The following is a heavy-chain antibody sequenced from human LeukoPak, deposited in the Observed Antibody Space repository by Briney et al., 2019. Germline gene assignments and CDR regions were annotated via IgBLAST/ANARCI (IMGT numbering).Heavy chain of an antibody. CDR2: IYPGDSDT. D-gene: IGHD2-2*01. CDR1: GYSFTSYW. J-gene: IGHJ6*02. V-gene: IGHV5-51*01. Sequence: GESLKVSCKGSGYSFTSYWIGWVRQMPGKGLEWMGIIYPGDSDTRYSPSFQGHVTISADKSISTAYLQWSSLKASDTAMYYCARHRYCSSTSCYGYYYYGMDVWGQGTTVTVSS. CDR3: ARHRYCSSTSCYGYYYYGMDV.